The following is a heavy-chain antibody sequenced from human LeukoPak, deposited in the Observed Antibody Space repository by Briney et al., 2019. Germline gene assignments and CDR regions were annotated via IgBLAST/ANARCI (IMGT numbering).Heavy chain of an antibody. J-gene: IGHJ4*02. V-gene: IGHV3-21*01. Sequence: GGSLRLSCAASGFTFSSYSMNWVRQAPGKGLEWVSSISSSSSYIYYADSVKGRFTISRDNAKNSLYLQMNSLRAEDTAVYYCARDERYCSGGSCYLGYWGQGTLVTVSS. CDR1: GFTFSSYS. CDR3: ARDERYCSGGSCYLGY. CDR2: ISSSSSYI. D-gene: IGHD2-15*01.